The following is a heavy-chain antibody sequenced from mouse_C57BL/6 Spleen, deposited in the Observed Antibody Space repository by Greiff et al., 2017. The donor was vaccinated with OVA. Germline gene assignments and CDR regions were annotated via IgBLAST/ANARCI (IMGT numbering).Heavy chain of an antibody. CDR3: ASAYYSNYGYARDY. CDR2: IDPEDGET. Sequence: VQLQQSGAELVKPGASVKLSCTASGFNIKDYYMHWVKQRTEQGLEWIGRIDPEDGETKYAPKFQGKAPITVDTSSNTAYLQLSSLTSEDTAVYYCASAYYSNYGYARDYWGQGTSVTVSS. J-gene: IGHJ4*01. D-gene: IGHD2-5*01. V-gene: IGHV14-2*01. CDR1: GFNIKDYY.